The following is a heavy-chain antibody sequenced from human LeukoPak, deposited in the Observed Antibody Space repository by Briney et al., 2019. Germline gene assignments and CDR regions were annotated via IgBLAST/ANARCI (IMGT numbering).Heavy chain of an antibody. J-gene: IGHJ4*02. Sequence: PSETLSLTCAVYGGSFSGYYWSWIRQPPGKGLEWIGEINHSGSTNYNPSLKSRVTISVDTSKSQFSLKLSSVTAADTAVYYCARGPYYYDSSGYYLIWGQGTLVTVSS. CDR2: INHSGST. CDR3: ARGPYYYDSSGYYLI. V-gene: IGHV4-34*01. CDR1: GGSFSGYY. D-gene: IGHD3-22*01.